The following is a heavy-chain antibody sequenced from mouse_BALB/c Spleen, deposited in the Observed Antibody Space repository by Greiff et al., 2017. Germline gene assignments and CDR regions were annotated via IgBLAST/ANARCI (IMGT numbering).Heavy chain of an antibody. CDR1: GFSLTSYG. Sequence: QVQLQQSGPDLVAPSQSLSITCTVSGFSLTSYGVHWVRQPPGKGLEWLVVIWSDGSTTYNSALKSRLSISKDNSKSQVFLKMNSLQTDDTAMYYCARHGYYGSPYWYFDVWGAGTTVTVSS. D-gene: IGHD1-1*01. CDR3: ARHGYYGSPYWYFDV. CDR2: IWSDGST. V-gene: IGHV2-6-2*01. J-gene: IGHJ1*01.